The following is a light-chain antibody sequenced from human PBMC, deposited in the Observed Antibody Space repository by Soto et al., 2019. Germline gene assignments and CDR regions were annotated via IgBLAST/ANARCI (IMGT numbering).Light chain of an antibody. CDR3: QQLNSYPLT. J-gene: IGKJ4*01. CDR1: QGISSD. V-gene: IGKV1-9*01. Sequence: DIQLTQSPSFLSSSIGDRVTITCLASQGISSDLAWYQEKPGKAPKLLIDAESTLQSGVPSRFRRSGSWTEFTLTISSLQPEDFATCYCQQLNSYPLTFGGGTKVEIK. CDR2: AES.